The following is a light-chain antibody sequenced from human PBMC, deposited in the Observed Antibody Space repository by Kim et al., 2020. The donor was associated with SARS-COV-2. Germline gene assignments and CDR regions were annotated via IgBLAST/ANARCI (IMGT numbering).Light chain of an antibody. V-gene: IGKV3-11*01. CDR2: DAS. J-gene: IGKJ4*01. Sequence: SLSPWERATLSCRASQSVSSHLAWYQQKPGQAPRLLIYDASKRATGVPARFSGSGSGTDFTLTIGSLEPEDFAVYYCQQRSDWVTFGGGTKVDIK. CDR1: QSVSSH. CDR3: QQRSDWVT.